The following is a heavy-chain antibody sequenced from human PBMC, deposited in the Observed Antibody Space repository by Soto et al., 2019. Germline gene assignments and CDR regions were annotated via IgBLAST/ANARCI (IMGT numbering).Heavy chain of an antibody. CDR1: VYTFTGYW. CDR2: INPNSGGT. Sequence: GASGILTWKACVYTFTGYWMHSLIPSPGQGMEWMGWINPNSGGTNYAQKFQGWVTMTRDTSISTAYMELSRLRSDDTAVFYCAIGYRRYPFDFWSQRTFDTVSS. V-gene: IGHV1-2*04. D-gene: IGHD6-25*01. J-gene: IGHJ4*02. CDR3: AIGYRRYPFDF.